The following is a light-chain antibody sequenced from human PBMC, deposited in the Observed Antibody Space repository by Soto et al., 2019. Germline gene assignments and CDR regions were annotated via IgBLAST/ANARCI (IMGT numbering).Light chain of an antibody. Sequence: DIQMTQSPSSLSASVGDRVTITCQASQDIKKYLNWYQQKPGKVPKLLIYGATKLETGVPSRFSGSGSGTDFTFTISGVQSEDFATYYCQQYDILPRAFGPWDQSGC. CDR2: GAT. CDR3: QQYDILPRA. CDR1: QDIKKY. V-gene: IGKV1-33*01. J-gene: IGKJ3*01.